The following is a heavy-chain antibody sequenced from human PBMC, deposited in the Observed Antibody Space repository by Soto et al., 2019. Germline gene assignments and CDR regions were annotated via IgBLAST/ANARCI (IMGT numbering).Heavy chain of an antibody. Sequence: GGSLRLSCAASGFTFSSYWMSWVRQAPGKGLEWVANIKQDGSEKYYVDSVKGRLTISRDNAKNSLYLQMNSLRAEDTAVYYCARGYSYGSDEYYFDYWGQGTLVTVSS. CDR1: GFTFSSYW. V-gene: IGHV3-7*05. CDR2: IKQDGSEK. D-gene: IGHD5-18*01. J-gene: IGHJ4*02. CDR3: ARGYSYGSDEYYFDY.